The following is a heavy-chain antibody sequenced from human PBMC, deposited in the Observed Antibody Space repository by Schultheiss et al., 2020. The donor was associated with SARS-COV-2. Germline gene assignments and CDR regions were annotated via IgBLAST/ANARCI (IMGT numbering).Heavy chain of an antibody. CDR1: GGSISSGGYY. Sequence: GSLRLSCTVSGGSISSGGYYWSWIRQHPGKGLEWIGRIYTSGSTNYNPSLKSRVTISVDTSKNQFSLKLSSVTAADTAVYYCARGGAEYGSGIIADAFDIWGQGTMVTVSS. CDR3: ARGGAEYGSGIIADAFDI. CDR2: IYTSGST. D-gene: IGHD3-10*01. J-gene: IGHJ3*02. V-gene: IGHV4-61*08.